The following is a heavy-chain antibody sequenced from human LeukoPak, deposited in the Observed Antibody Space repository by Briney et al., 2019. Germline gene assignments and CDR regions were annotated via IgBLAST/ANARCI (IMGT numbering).Heavy chain of an antibody. Sequence: ASVKVSCKASGYTFTSYDINWVRQATGQGLEWMGWMNPNSGNTGYAQKFQGRVTMTRNTSISTAHMELSSLRSEDTAVYYCARGSIRFLEWLFSDYNWFDPWGQGTLVTVSS. V-gene: IGHV1-8*01. J-gene: IGHJ5*02. D-gene: IGHD3-3*01. CDR1: GYTFTSYD. CDR2: MNPNSGNT. CDR3: ARGSIRFLEWLFSDYNWFDP.